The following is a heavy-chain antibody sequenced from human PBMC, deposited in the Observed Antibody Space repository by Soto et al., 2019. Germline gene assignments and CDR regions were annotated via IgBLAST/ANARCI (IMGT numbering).Heavy chain of an antibody. CDR3: ARGYCSSTSCYLLYYYYGMDV. CDR2: INPNSGGT. V-gene: IGHV1-2*02. J-gene: IGHJ6*02. CDR1: GYTFTGYY. D-gene: IGHD2-2*01. Sequence: ASVKVSCKASGYTFTGYYMHWVRQAPGQGLEWMGWINPNSGGTNYAQKFQGRVTMTRDTSISTAYMELSRLRSDDTAVYYCARGYCSSTSCYLLYYYYGMDVWGQGTTVTVS.